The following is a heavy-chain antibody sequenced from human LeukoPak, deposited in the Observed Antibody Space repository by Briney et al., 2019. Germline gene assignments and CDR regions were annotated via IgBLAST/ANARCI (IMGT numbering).Heavy chain of an antibody. CDR3: AKGGGYEAQYYYYYLDV. CDR2: INVSGGTT. V-gene: IGHV3-23*01. CDR1: GFTFNTYA. Sequence: GGTLRLSCAASGFTFNTYAMSWVRQAPGKGLEWVSTINVSGGTTYYADSVKGRFTISRDNSKNTLYLQMKSLRAEDTAVYYCAKGGGYEAQYYYYYLDVWGKGTTVTISS. J-gene: IGHJ6*03. D-gene: IGHD5-12*01.